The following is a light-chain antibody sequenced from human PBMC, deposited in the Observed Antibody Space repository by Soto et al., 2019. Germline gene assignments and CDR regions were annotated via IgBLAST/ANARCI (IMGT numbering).Light chain of an antibody. CDR2: GAT. J-gene: IGKJ1*01. Sequence: EIVMTQSPATLSASPGERATLSCRPSQSVSSNLAWYQQKPGQAPRLLIYGATTRATGIPARFSGSGSGPEFTLTVSTLQSEDFAVYYCHQYNDWPRTFGQGTKVEFK. CDR1: QSVSSN. CDR3: HQYNDWPRT. V-gene: IGKV3-15*01.